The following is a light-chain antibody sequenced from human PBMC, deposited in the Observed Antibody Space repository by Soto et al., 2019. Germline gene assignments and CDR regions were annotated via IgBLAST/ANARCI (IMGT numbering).Light chain of an antibody. Sequence: EIVLTQSPATLSLSPGERATLSCRASQNVGGYLAWYQQKPGQAPRLLIYDASNRATGIPARFSGSGSGTDFSLTISRLDPEDLAAYYCQQRSTWPLTFGGGTKVEIK. CDR1: QNVGGY. CDR2: DAS. J-gene: IGKJ4*01. CDR3: QQRSTWPLT. V-gene: IGKV3-11*01.